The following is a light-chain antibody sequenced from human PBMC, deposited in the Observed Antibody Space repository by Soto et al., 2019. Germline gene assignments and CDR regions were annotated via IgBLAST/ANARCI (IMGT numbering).Light chain of an antibody. CDR3: NSYAGSNNVV. CDR1: SSDVGGYNY. Sequence: QSALTQPPSASGSPGXXXTISCTGTSSDVGGYNYVSWYQHHPGKAPKLMIYEVSKRPSGVPDRFSGSKSGNTASLTVSGLQAEDEADYYCNSYAGSNNVVFGGGTKLTVL. V-gene: IGLV2-8*01. J-gene: IGLJ2*01. CDR2: EVS.